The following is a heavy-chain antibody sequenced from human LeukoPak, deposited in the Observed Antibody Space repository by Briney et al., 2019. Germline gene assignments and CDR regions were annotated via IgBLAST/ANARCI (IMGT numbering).Heavy chain of an antibody. J-gene: IGHJ4*02. D-gene: IGHD3-22*01. CDR1: GGSINSSSYY. V-gene: IGHV4-39*07. Sequence: SETLSLTCTVSGGSINSSSYYWGWIRQPPGKGLEWIGSIYYSGSTYYNPSLKSRVTISVDTSKNQFSLKLSSVTAADTAVYYCARGGRYYDSSGYYWGQGTLVTVSS. CDR2: IYYSGST. CDR3: ARGGRYYDSSGYY.